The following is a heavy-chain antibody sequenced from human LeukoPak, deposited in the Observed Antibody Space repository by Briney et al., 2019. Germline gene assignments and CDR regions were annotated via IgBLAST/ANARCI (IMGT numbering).Heavy chain of an antibody. D-gene: IGHD1-26*01. J-gene: IGHJ4*02. CDR3: ARPSVSGHAY. Sequence: GGSLRLSCAASGLTFSTYWMDWVRQGPGKGLVWVSRIKSDGSSTIYADSVKGRFTISRDNARNTLYLQMNSLRAEDTAVYYCARPSVSGHAYWGQGTLVTVSS. CDR2: IKSDGSST. V-gene: IGHV3-74*01. CDR1: GLTFSTYW.